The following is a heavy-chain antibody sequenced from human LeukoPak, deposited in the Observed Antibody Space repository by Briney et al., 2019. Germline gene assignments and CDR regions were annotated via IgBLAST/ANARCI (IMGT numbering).Heavy chain of an antibody. CDR1: GFTFSSYS. CDR2: ISSSSSTI. Sequence: GGSLRLSCAASGFTFSSYSMTWVRQAPGEGPEWVSYISSSSSTIYYADSVKGRFTISRDNSKNTLYLQMNSLRAEDTAVYYCAKDNGDYYDSSGYQTYYFDYWGQGTLVTVSS. V-gene: IGHV3-48*01. D-gene: IGHD3-22*01. CDR3: AKDNGDYYDSSGYQTYYFDY. J-gene: IGHJ4*02.